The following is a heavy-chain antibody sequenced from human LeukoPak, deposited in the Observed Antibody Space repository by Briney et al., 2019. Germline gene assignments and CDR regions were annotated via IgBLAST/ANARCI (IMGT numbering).Heavy chain of an antibody. Sequence: PGGSLRLSCAASGFTFSDYYMTWIRQAPGKGLEWVSCISGRSSYTNYADSVKGRFTISRDNAKNSLYLEMNSLRADDTDVYFCARQTRWVDPLTYWGPGTLVTVSS. CDR2: ISGRSSYT. V-gene: IGHV3-11*03. CDR1: GFTFSDYY. D-gene: IGHD5-12*01. CDR3: ARQTRWVDPLTY. J-gene: IGHJ4*02.